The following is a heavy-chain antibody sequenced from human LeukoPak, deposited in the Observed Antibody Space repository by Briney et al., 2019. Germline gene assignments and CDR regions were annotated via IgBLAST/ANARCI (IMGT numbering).Heavy chain of an antibody. J-gene: IGHJ6*02. CDR3: ARGRAVAPNYYYCGMDV. Sequence: PSETLSLTCAVYGGSLSGYYWSWIRQSPGKGLEWIGEINHSGGTNYNASLKSRVTISVDTSKKQFSLKLSSVTAADTAVYYCARGRAVAPNYYYCGMDVWGRGTTVTVSS. D-gene: IGHD2-15*01. V-gene: IGHV4-34*01. CDR1: GGSLSGYY. CDR2: INHSGGT.